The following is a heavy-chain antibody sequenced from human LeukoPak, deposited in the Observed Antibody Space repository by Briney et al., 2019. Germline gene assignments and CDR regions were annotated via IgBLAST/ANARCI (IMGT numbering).Heavy chain of an antibody. CDR3: ARDSDFWSGPSDP. D-gene: IGHD3-3*01. J-gene: IGHJ5*02. Sequence: PSETLSLTCTVSGGSISGYYWGWIRQPPGKGLEWIGYVYDSGSINYNPSLKSRVTISVDTSKNQFSLKLSSVTAADTAVYYCARDSDFWSGPSDPWGQGTLVTVSS. V-gene: IGHV4-59*01. CDR2: VYDSGSI. CDR1: GGSISGYY.